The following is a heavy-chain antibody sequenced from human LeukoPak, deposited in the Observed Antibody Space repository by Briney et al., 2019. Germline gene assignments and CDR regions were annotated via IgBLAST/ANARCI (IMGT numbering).Heavy chain of an antibody. D-gene: IGHD4-23*01. J-gene: IGHJ4*02. Sequence: PSETLSLTCAVYGGSFSGYYWSWIRQPPGKGLEWIGEINHSGSTNYNSSLKSRVTISVDTSKNQFSLKLSSVTAADTAVYYCARGRWANFDYWGQGTLVTVSS. CDR3: ARGRWANFDY. V-gene: IGHV4-34*01. CDR2: INHSGST. CDR1: GGSFSGYY.